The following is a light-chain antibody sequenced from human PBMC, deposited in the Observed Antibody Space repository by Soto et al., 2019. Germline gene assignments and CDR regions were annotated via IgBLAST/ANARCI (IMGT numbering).Light chain of an antibody. CDR1: SSDVGAYNY. J-gene: IGLJ1*01. CDR2: EVT. Sequence: QSALTQPPSASGSPGQSVTISCTGTSSDVGAYNYVSWYQQHPGKAPKLMICEVTKRPSGVPDRFSGSKSGNTASLTVSGLQAEDEADYYCSSYAGNNHFVFGTGTKLTVL. V-gene: IGLV2-8*01. CDR3: SSYAGNNHFV.